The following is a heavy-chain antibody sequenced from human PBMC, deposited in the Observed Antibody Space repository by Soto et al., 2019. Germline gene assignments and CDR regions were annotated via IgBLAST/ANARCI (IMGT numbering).Heavy chain of an antibody. Sequence: PGGSLRLSCAASGFDFSSYGMHWVRQTPGKGLEWVAVLGFDGGGRYYADSVKGRFTISRDNSKKMLYLQMDSLRAEDKALYYCERENVGPDYAMDVWGQGTTVTVSS. CDR1: GFDFSSYG. V-gene: IGHV3-33*01. J-gene: IGHJ6*02. CDR3: ERENVGPDYAMDV. CDR2: LGFDGGGR. D-gene: IGHD1-26*01.